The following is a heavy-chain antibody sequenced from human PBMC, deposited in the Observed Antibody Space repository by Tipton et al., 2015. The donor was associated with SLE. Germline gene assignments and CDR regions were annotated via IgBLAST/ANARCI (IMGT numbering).Heavy chain of an antibody. CDR1: GGSISSSSYY. Sequence: TLSLTCTVSGGSISSSSYYWGWIRQPPGKGLEWIGEINHSGSTNYNPSLKSRVTISVDTSKNQFSLKLSSVTAADTAVYFCAGGGYGDYFDYWGHGTLVTVAS. V-gene: IGHV4-39*07. CDR2: INHSGST. J-gene: IGHJ4*01. CDR3: AGGGYGDYFDY. D-gene: IGHD5-12*01.